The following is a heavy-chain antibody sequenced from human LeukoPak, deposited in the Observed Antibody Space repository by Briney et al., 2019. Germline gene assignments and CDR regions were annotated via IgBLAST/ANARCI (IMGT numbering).Heavy chain of an antibody. Sequence: GGSLRLSCAASGFTFSSYAMSWVRQAPGKGLEWVSAISGSGGSTYYADSVKGRFTISRDNSKNTLYLQMNSLRAEDTAVYYCAKGGEGSGSYVSGYFDLWGRGTLVTVSS. CDR1: GFTFSSYA. J-gene: IGHJ2*01. CDR2: ISGSGGST. D-gene: IGHD1-26*01. CDR3: AKGGEGSGSYVSGYFDL. V-gene: IGHV3-23*01.